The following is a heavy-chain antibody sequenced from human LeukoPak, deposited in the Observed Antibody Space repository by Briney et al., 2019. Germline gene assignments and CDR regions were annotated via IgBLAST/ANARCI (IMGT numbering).Heavy chain of an antibody. CDR1: GGSFSGYY. Sequence: SETLSLTCAVYGGSFSGYYWSWIRQPPGKGLEWIGEINHSGSTNYNPSLKSRVTISVDTSKNQFSLKLSSVTAADTAVYYCASGSTASYYYYCMDAWGKGTTVTVSS. D-gene: IGHD4-11*01. J-gene: IGHJ6*03. V-gene: IGHV4-34*01. CDR2: INHSGST. CDR3: ASGSTASYYYYCMDA.